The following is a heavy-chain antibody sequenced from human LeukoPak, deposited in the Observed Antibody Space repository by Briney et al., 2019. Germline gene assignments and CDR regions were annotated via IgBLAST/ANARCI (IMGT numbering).Heavy chain of an antibody. CDR2: ISHSGNT. J-gene: IGHJ4*02. D-gene: IGHD1-26*01. Sequence: SETLSLTCTVSGYFIKNGYNWGWIRQPPGKGLEWIGYISHSGNTYYNPSLKNRLTLSLDTSKNQFSLRLNSVTAADTAVYYCARVWYGGKSGPDYWGQGTLVTVSS. CDR1: GYFIKNGYN. V-gene: IGHV4-38-2*02. CDR3: ARVWYGGKSGPDY.